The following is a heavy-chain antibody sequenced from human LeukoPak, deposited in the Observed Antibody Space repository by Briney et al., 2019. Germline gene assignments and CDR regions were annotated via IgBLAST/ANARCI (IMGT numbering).Heavy chain of an antibody. CDR1: GSTFSDYY. V-gene: IGHV3-11*05. CDR2: ISSSSSYT. Sequence: PGGSLRLSCAASGSTFSDYYMSWIRQAPGKGLEWVSYISSSSSYTNYADSVKGRFTISRDNAKDSLYLQMNSLRAEDTAVYYCARVVLNDYGDYGAFDIWGQGTMVTVSS. D-gene: IGHD4-17*01. J-gene: IGHJ3*02. CDR3: ARVVLNDYGDYGAFDI.